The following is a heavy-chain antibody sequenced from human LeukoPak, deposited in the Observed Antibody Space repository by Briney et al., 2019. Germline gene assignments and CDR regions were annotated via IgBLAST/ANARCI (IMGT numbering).Heavy chain of an antibody. Sequence: GESLKISCKGSGYRFTTYWIGWVRQLPGKGLEWMGIIFPGDSDVSHSPSFQGQVTISADKSINTAYLQWSSLKASDTAIYYCATSESQTKFDYWGQGTLVTVSS. CDR2: IFPGDSDV. V-gene: IGHV5-51*01. CDR1: GYRFTTYW. D-gene: IGHD1/OR15-1a*01. CDR3: ATSESQTKFDY. J-gene: IGHJ4*02.